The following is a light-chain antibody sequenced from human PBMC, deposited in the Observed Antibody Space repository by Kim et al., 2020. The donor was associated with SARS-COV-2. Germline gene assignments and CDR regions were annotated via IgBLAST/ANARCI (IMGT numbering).Light chain of an antibody. CDR3: QQYNSYPWT. J-gene: IGKJ1*01. V-gene: IGKV1-5*03. Sequence: DIQMTQSPSTLSASVRDRVTITCRASQSISTWLAWYQQKPVKAPKLLIYKASSVESGVPSRFSGSGSGTDFTLTVSSLQPDDFATYYCQQYNSYPWTFGQGTKVDFK. CDR2: KAS. CDR1: QSISTW.